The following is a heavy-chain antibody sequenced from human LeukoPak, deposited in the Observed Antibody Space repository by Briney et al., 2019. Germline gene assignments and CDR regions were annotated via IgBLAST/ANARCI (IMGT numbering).Heavy chain of an antibody. CDR2: ISSSSSYI. CDR3: ARKLWFGEPCCYFDY. CDR1: GFTFSSYT. V-gene: IGHV3-21*01. Sequence: GGSLRLSCSASGFTFSSYTMNWVRQAPGKGLEWVSSISSSSSYIYYADSVKGRFTISRDNAKNSLHLQMNSLRAEDTAVYYCARKLWFGEPCCYFDYWGQGTLVTVSS. J-gene: IGHJ4*02. D-gene: IGHD3-10*01.